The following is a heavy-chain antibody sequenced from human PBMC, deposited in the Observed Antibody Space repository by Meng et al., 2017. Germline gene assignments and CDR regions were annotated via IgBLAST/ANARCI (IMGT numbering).Heavy chain of an antibody. D-gene: IGHD3-10*01. V-gene: IGHV1-2*06. CDR2: INPNSGGT. CDR3: ARSYYYGSGSYYNVRNFDY. CDR1: GYTFTGYY. Sequence: ASVKVSCKASGYTFTGYYMHWVRQAPGQGLEWMGRINPNSGGTNYAQKFQGRVTMTRDTSISTAYMELSRLRSDDTAVYYCARSYYYGSGSYYNVRNFDYWGQGTLVTVSS. J-gene: IGHJ4*02.